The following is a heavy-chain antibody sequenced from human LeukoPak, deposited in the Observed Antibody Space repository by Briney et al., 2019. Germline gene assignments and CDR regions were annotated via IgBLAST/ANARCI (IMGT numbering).Heavy chain of an antibody. CDR3: ARGYSSSWWDFDY. V-gene: IGHV3-53*01. J-gene: IGHJ4*02. CDR2: IYSGGST. D-gene: IGHD6-13*01. CDR1: GFTVSSNY. Sequence: EGSLRLSCAASGFTVSSNYMSWVRQAPGKGLEWVSVIYSGGSTYYADSVKGRFTISRDNSKNTLYLQMNSLRAEDTAVYYCARGYSSSWWDFDYWGQGTLVTVSS.